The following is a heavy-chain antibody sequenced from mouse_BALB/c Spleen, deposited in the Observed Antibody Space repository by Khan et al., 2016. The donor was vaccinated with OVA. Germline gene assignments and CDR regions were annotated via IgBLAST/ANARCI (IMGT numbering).Heavy chain of an antibody. CDR3: ARGYFGNYEFAY. CDR2: IFPGTGTT. D-gene: IGHD2-1*01. J-gene: IGHJ3*01. Sequence: QVQLQQSEAELVKPGASVKLSCKTSGYTFTNYWIQWIKQRPGQGLEWIGEIFPGTGTTYYNENFKGKATLTIDTSSTTAYMQLSSLTSEDASVYFCARGYFGNYEFAYWGQGTLLTVSA. CDR1: GYTFTNYW. V-gene: IGHV1S132*01.